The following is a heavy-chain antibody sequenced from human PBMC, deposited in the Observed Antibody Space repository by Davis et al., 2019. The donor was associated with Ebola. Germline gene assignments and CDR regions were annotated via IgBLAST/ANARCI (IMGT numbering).Heavy chain of an antibody. V-gene: IGHV5-51*01. CDR3: ARGTNGYNPGGYFDS. D-gene: IGHD5-24*01. CDR1: GYSFTTYW. Sequence: GESLKISCKASGYSFTTYWIVWVCQMPGKGLECMGIIFPGDSDTRYSPSFQGQVTISADKSISTAYLQWSSLKASDTAIYYCARGTNGYNPGGYFDSWGQGTLVTVSS. CDR2: IFPGDSDT. J-gene: IGHJ4*02.